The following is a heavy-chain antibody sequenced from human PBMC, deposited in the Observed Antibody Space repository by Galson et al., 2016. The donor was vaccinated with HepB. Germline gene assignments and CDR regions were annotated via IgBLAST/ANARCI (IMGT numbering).Heavy chain of an antibody. Sequence: ETLSLTCTVSGGSMSDYYWSWIRQPPGKGLEWIGYIYYTGATNYNPSPKSRVTISADTSKNQFSLKLRSVTVADTAVYYCARTAGDFFNYWGQGTLVTVSS. CDR1: GGSMSDYY. CDR2: IYYTGAT. V-gene: IGHV4-59*01. J-gene: IGHJ4*02. CDR3: ARTAGDFFNY.